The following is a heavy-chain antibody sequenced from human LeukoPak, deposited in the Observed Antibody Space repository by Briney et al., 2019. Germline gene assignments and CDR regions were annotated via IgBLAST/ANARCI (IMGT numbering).Heavy chain of an antibody. Sequence: SQTLSLTCAISGDSVSCNSAAWNWIRQSPSRGLEWLGRTYYRSKWSNNYAVSVKSRITINSDTSKNQFALHLNSVTPEDTAVYYCARGSNDYRDYSFDYWGQGTLVTVSS. CDR2: TYYRSKWSN. J-gene: IGHJ4*02. V-gene: IGHV6-1*01. CDR1: GDSVSCNSAA. D-gene: IGHD4-17*01. CDR3: ARGSNDYRDYSFDY.